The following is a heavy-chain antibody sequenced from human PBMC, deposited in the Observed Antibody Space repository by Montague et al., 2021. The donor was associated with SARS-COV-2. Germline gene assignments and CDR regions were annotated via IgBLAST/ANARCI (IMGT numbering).Heavy chain of an antibody. CDR2: IYYSGST. CDR3: ARHANWDWYYFDY. J-gene: IGHJ4*02. Sequence: SETLSLTCTVSGGSIRSSSYYWGWIRQPPGKGLEWIGSIYYSGSTYYNPSLKSRVTISVDTSKNQFSLKLSSVTAVDTAVYYCARHANWDWYYFDYWGQGTLVTVSS. V-gene: IGHV4-39*01. CDR1: GGSIRSSSYY. D-gene: IGHD7-27*01.